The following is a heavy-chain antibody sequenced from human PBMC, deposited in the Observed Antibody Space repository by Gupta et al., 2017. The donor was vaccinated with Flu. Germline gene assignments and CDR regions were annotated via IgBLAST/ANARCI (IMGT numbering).Heavy chain of an antibody. J-gene: IGHJ6*02. Sequence: EVQLVESGGGLVKPGGSLRLSCAASGFTFSNAWMSWVRQAPGKGLEWVGRIKSKTDGGTTDYAAPVKGRFTISRDDSKNTLYLQMNSLKTEDTAVYYCTTAPTMVRGENGMDVWGQGTTVTGSS. CDR1: GFTFSNAW. V-gene: IGHV3-15*01. CDR3: TTAPTMVRGENGMDV. CDR2: IKSKTDGGTT. D-gene: IGHD3-10*01.